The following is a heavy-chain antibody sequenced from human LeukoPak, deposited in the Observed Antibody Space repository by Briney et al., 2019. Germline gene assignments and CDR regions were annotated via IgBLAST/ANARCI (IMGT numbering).Heavy chain of an antibody. V-gene: IGHV1-18*01. CDR1: GYTFTSYG. CDR3: ARVVAGYCSSTSCYHGAFDI. J-gene: IGHJ3*02. CDR2: ISAYNGNT. Sequence: ASVKVSCKASGYTFTSYGISWVRQAPGQGLEWMGWISAYNGNTNYAQKLQGRVTMTTDTSTSTAYMELRSLRSDDTAVYYCARVVAGYCSSTSCYHGAFDIWGQGTMVTVSS. D-gene: IGHD2-2*01.